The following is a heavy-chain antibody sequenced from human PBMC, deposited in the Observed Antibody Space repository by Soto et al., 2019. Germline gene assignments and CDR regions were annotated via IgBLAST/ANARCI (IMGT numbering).Heavy chain of an antibody. V-gene: IGHV3-21*01. Sequence: ESGGGLVKPGGSLRLSCAASGFTFSSYSMNWVRQAPGKGLEWVSSISSSSSYIYYADSVKGRFTISRDNAKNSLHLQMNSLRAEDTAVYYCARAVSRYGDLDWFDPWGQGTLVTVSS. D-gene: IGHD4-17*01. J-gene: IGHJ5*02. CDR1: GFTFSSYS. CDR2: ISSSSSYI. CDR3: ARAVSRYGDLDWFDP.